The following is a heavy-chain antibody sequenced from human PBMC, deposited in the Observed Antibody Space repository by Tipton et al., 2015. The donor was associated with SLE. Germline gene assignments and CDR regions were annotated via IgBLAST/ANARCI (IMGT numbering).Heavy chain of an antibody. Sequence: QSGAEVKKPGSSVKVSCKASGGTFSSYSINWVRQAPGQGLEWMGGISPMSGTTTSAQKFQGRVTITTDESTSTAYMELSSLRSEDTAIYYCARDQEVDAFDIWGQGTLVTVSS. CDR1: GGTFSSYS. CDR3: ARDQEVDAFDI. CDR2: ISPMSGTT. V-gene: IGHV1-69*05. J-gene: IGHJ3*02.